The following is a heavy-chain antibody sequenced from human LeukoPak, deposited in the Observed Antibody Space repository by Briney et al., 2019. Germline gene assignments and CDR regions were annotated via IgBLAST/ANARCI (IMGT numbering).Heavy chain of an antibody. V-gene: IGHV3-33*06. D-gene: IGHD6-13*01. CDR2: IWYDGSNK. Sequence: GGSLRLSCAASGFTFSSYGMHWVRQAPGKGLEWVAVIWYDGSNKYYADSVKGRFTISRDNSKNTLYLQMSSLRAEDTAIYYCAKVVQYTASTGTGLDYWGQGTLVTVSS. CDR1: GFTFSSYG. J-gene: IGHJ4*02. CDR3: AKVVQYTASTGTGLDY.